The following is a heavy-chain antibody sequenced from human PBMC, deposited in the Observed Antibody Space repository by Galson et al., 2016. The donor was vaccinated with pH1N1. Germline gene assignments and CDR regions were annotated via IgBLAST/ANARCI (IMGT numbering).Heavy chain of an antibody. V-gene: IGHV1-8*01. J-gene: IGHJ4*02. CDR3: ARGGYCSGGSCYDVFDY. D-gene: IGHD2-15*01. CDR2: MNPNSDNT. Sequence: SVKVSCKASGYTFTDYDINWVRQGTGQELEWMGWMNPNSDNTGYAQKFQGRVTMTRNTSISTAYMELSSLRSEDTAVYYCARGGYCSGGSCYDVFDYWGQGTLVTVS. CDR1: GYTFTDYD.